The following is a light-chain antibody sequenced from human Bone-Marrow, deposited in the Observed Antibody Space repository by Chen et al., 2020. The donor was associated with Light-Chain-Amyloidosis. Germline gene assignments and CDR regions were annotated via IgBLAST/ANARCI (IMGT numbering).Light chain of an antibody. CDR2: EVT. V-gene: IGLV2-14*01. Sequence: QSALTQPASVSGSPGPSITISCTGTSSDVGGDNHVSWYQQHPDKAPKLMIYEVTNRPSWVPDRCAGSKSDNTASLTISGLQTEDEADYFCSSYTSTSTRVFGSGTRVTVL. CDR3: SSYTSTSTRV. J-gene: IGLJ1*01. CDR1: SSDVGGDNH.